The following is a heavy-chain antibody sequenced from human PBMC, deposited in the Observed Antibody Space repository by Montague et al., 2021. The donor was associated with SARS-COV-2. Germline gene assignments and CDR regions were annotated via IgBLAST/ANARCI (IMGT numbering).Heavy chain of an antibody. J-gene: IGHJ4*02. Sequence: SETLSLTCTVSGGSISPYYWTWIRQPPGKGLEWIGYIHYTGNTDYNPSLESRVTISVDTSKTQSSLNLKSVTAADTAVYYCARGRGVDWCAVDANCLDSWGQGTLVTVSS. D-gene: IGHD2-15*01. V-gene: IGHV4-59*01. CDR3: ARGRGVDWCAVDANCLDS. CDR2: IHYTGNT. CDR1: GGSISPYY.